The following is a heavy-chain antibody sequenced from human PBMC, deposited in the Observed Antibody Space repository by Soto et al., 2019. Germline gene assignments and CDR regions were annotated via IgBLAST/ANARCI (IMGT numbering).Heavy chain of an antibody. CDR1: GGTFSSYA. J-gene: IGHJ6*02. Sequence: QVQLVQSGAEVKKPGSSVKVSCKASGGTFSSYAISWVRQAPGQGLEWMGGIIPIFGTANYAQKFQGRVTLTADESTSTADMEVSSMRSEDTAVYYCARVMAPVLRFLAWPVYYYCGMDVWGQGATVTVSS. CDR2: IIPIFGTA. D-gene: IGHD3-3*01. V-gene: IGHV1-69*01. CDR3: ARVMAPVLRFLAWPVYYYCGMDV.